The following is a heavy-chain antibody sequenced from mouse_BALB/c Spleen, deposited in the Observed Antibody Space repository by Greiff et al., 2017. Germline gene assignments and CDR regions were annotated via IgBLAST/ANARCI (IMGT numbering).Heavy chain of an antibody. J-gene: IGHJ3*01. Sequence: DGHLVESGGGLVKPGGSLKLSCAASGFTFSSYAMSWVRQSPEKRLEWVAEISSGGSYTYYPDTVTGRFTISRDNAKNTLYLEMSSLRSEDTAMYYCARDKVGLAYWGQGTLVTVSA. D-gene: IGHD1-3*01. V-gene: IGHV5-9-4*01. CDR3: ARDKVGLAY. CDR2: ISSGGSYT. CDR1: GFTFSSYA.